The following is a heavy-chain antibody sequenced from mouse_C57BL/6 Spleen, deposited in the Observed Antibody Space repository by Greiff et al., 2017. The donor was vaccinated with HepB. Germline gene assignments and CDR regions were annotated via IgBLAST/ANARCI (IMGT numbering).Heavy chain of an antibody. CDR1: GYSITSGYY. V-gene: IGHV3-6*01. CDR2: ISYDGSN. J-gene: IGHJ1*03. CDR3: ARGGNDGYWYFDV. D-gene: IGHD2-3*01. Sequence: EVQLVESGPGLVKPSQSLSLTCSVTGYSITSGYYWNWIRQFPGNKLEWMGYISYDGSNNYNPSLKNRISITRDTSKNQFFLKLNSVTTEDTATYYCARGGNDGYWYFDVWGTGTTVTVSS.